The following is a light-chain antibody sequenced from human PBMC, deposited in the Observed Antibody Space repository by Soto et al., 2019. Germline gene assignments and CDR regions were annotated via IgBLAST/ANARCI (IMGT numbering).Light chain of an antibody. CDR3: CLSGSRTTFM. Sequence: QSALTQPASVSGSPGQSITISCTGTSSDIGIYNLVSWYQQHPGKAPKLIIYEATKRPSGVSKRFSGSKSGNTVSLTVSGLPDEDADDYYRCLSGSRTTFMFGGGTKVTVL. CDR1: SSDIGIYNL. J-gene: IGLJ3*02. CDR2: EAT. V-gene: IGLV2-23*02.